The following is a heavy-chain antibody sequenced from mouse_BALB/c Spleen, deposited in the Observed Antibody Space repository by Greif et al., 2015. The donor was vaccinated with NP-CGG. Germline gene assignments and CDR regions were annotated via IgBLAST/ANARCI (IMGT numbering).Heavy chain of an antibody. Sequence: EVQGVESGGGLVKPGGSLKLSCAASGFTFSDYYMYWVRQTPEKRLEWVATISDGGSYTYYPDSVKGRFTISRDNAKNNLYLQMSSLKSEDTAMYYCAREEDSGYYFDYWGQGTTLTVSS. V-gene: IGHV5-4*02. D-gene: IGHD1-2*01. CDR3: AREEDSGYYFDY. J-gene: IGHJ2*01. CDR1: GFTFSDYY. CDR2: ISDGGSYT.